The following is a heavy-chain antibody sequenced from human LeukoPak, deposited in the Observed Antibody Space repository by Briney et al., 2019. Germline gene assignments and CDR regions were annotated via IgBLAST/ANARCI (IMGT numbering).Heavy chain of an antibody. J-gene: IGHJ4*02. Sequence: SETLSLICSVSGDSISMHYWSWIRQPPGKGLEWVGYIDHTGSTYYNPSLKSRVTIYVDTSKNQFSLKQSSVTAEDTAVYYCARVPTMTFFDYWGQGTLVTVSS. CDR1: GDSISMHY. CDR2: IDHTGST. D-gene: IGHD4-17*01. V-gene: IGHV4-4*08. CDR3: ARVPTMTFFDY.